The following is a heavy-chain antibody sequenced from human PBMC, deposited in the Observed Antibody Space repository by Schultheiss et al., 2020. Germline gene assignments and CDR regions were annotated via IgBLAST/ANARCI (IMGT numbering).Heavy chain of an antibody. CDR1: GGSISSYY. CDR2: IYYSGST. V-gene: IGHV4-59*12. CDR3: ARTSGSHDSFDY. D-gene: IGHD1-1*01. J-gene: IGHJ4*02. Sequence: GSLRLSCTVSGGSISSYYWSWIRQPPGKGLEWIGSIYYSGSTNYNPSLKSRVTMSVDTSKNQLSLQLNSVTPEDTAVYYCARTSGSHDSFDYWGQGTLVTVSS.